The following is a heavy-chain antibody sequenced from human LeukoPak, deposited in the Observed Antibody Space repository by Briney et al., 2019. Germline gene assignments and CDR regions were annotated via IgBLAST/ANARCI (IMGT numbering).Heavy chain of an antibody. Sequence: GSLRLSCAASGFTFSSYWMSWVRQAPGKGLEWVANIKQDGTEKHYVDSVKGRFTISRDNANNLLYLQMNHLRAEDTAVYYCARGGWAMGYFDYWGQGTLVTVSS. V-gene: IGHV3-7*01. CDR1: GFTFSSYW. D-gene: IGHD1-26*01. CDR3: ARGGWAMGYFDY. J-gene: IGHJ4*02. CDR2: IKQDGTEK.